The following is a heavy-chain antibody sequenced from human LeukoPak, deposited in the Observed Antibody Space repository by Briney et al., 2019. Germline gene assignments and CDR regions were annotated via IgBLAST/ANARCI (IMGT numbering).Heavy chain of an antibody. CDR1: GFTFSSYG. V-gene: IGHV3-30*02. CDR3: AKDYCSSTSCYFNPTEYFQH. J-gene: IGHJ1*01. D-gene: IGHD2-2*01. Sequence: SCKASGFTFSSYGMHWVRQAPGKGLEWVAFIRYDGSNKYYADSVKGRFTISRDNSKNTLYLQMNSLRAEDTAVYYCAKDYCSSTSCYFNPTEYFQHWGQGTLVTVSS. CDR2: IRYDGSNK.